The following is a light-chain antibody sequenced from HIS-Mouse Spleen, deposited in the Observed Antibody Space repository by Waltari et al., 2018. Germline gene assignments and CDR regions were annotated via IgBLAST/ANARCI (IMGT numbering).Light chain of an antibody. V-gene: IGLV3-10*01. J-gene: IGLJ2*01. CDR3: YSTDSSGNHRV. CDR2: EDS. Sequence: SYELTQPPSVSVSPGQTARLTCSGDALPIKYPYWYQQKSGQAPVLVIYEDSKRPSGIPERFSGSSSGTMATLTISGAQVEDEADYYCYSTDSSGNHRVFGGGTKLTVL. CDR1: ALPIKY.